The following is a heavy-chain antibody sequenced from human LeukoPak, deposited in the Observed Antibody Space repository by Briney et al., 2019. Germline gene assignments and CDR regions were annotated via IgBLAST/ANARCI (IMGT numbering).Heavy chain of an antibody. Sequence: SETLSLTCAVYGGSFSGYYWSWIRQPPGKGLEWIGEINHSGSTNYNPSLKSRVTISVDTSKNQFSLKLSSVTAADTAVYYCARGAIFGVVIIPPLDWGQGTLVTVSS. D-gene: IGHD3-3*01. V-gene: IGHV4-34*01. J-gene: IGHJ4*02. CDR1: GGSFSGYY. CDR3: ARGAIFGVVIIPPLD. CDR2: INHSGST.